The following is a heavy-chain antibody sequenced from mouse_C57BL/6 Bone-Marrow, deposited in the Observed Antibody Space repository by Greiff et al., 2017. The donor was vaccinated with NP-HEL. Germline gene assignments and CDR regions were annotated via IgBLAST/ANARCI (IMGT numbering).Heavy chain of an antibody. V-gene: IGHV14-4*01. CDR3: TTITTVLGGC. D-gene: IGHD1-1*01. CDR1: GFNIKDDY. J-gene: IGHJ2*01. Sequence: EVQLQQSGAELVRPGASVKLSCTASGFNIKDDYMHWVKQRPEQGLEWIGWIDPEDGDTEDASKFQGKATITADTSSNTAYLQLSSLTSENTAVYYCTTITTVLGGCWGKGATLTVSS. CDR2: IDPEDGDT.